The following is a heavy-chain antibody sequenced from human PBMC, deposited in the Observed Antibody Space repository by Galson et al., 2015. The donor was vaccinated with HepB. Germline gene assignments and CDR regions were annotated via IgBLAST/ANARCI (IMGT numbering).Heavy chain of an antibody. CDR1: GYTFTGYY. Sequence: SVKVSCKASGYTFTGYYMHWVRQAPGQGLEWMGWINPNSGGTNYAQKFQGRVTMTRDTSISTAYMELSRLRSDDTAVYYCARDQGGIVATPYWYFDLWGRGTLVTVSS. D-gene: IGHD5-12*01. CDR2: INPNSGGT. J-gene: IGHJ2*01. CDR3: ARDQGGIVATPYWYFDL. V-gene: IGHV1-2*02.